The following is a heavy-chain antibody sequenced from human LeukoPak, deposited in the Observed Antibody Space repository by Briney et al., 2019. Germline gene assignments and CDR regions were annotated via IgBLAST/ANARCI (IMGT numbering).Heavy chain of an antibody. CDR1: GFTFSSYG. CDR3: AKTMIVVSFFDY. CDR2: ISYDGSNK. D-gene: IGHD3-22*01. Sequence: GRSLRLSCAASGFTFSSYGMHWVRQAPGKGLEWVAVISYDGSNKYYADSVKGRFTISRDNSKNTLYLQMNSLRAEDTAVYYCAKTMIVVSFFDYWGQGTLVTVSS. J-gene: IGHJ4*02. V-gene: IGHV3-30*18.